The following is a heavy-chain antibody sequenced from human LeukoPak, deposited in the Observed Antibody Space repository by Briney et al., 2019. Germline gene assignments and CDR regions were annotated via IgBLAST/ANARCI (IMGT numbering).Heavy chain of an antibody. Sequence: SETLSLTCTVSGGSISNYYWSWIQQPAGKGLEWIGRIYPSGNTYYNPSLKSRVTMLVDTSKNQFSLKVNSVTAADRAVYYCARDLPGINKAFDIWGQGTMVTVSS. CDR2: IYPSGNT. D-gene: IGHD2/OR15-2a*01. J-gene: IGHJ3*02. CDR1: GGSISNYY. CDR3: ARDLPGINKAFDI. V-gene: IGHV4-4*07.